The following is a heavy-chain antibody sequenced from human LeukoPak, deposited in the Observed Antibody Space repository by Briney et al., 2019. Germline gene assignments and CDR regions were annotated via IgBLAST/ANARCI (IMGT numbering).Heavy chain of an antibody. V-gene: IGHV3-43*01. Sequence: PGGSLRLSCAACGFTFDDYMMHWVRQAPGKGLEWVSLISWDGSDTYYADSVKGRFTISRDNSKDSLYLQMNSLRTDDTALYYCAKDSGALEEGYFDSWGQGTLVTVSS. CDR2: ISWDGSDT. J-gene: IGHJ4*02. CDR1: GFTFDDYM. CDR3: AKDSGALEEGYFDS.